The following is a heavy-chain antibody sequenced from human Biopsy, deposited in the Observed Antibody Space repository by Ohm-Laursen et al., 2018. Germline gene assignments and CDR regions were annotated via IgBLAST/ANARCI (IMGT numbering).Heavy chain of an antibody. V-gene: IGHV1-46*01. CDR3: ARDRIGGRGDPPDH. J-gene: IGHJ1*01. CDR2: INPSGGST. Sequence: ASVKASCKAFGYTFITYYVNWVRQAPGQGLEWMGKINPSGGSTSYAQKFQGRVTMTRDTSTTTVYMELSSLRSEDTAVYYCARDRIGGRGDPPDHWGQGALVTVSS. CDR1: GYTFITYY. D-gene: IGHD3-10*01.